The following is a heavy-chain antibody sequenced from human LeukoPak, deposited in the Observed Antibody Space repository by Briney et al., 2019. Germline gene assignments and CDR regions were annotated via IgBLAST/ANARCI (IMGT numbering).Heavy chain of an antibody. D-gene: IGHD3-3*01. CDR3: ARGLIDYDFWSGYYNWFDP. J-gene: IGHJ5*02. V-gene: IGHV4-59*12. Sequence: SETLSLTCTVSGGSISSYYWSWIRQPPGKGLEWIGYIYYSGSTNYNPSLKSRVTISVDTSKNQFSLKLSSVTAADTAVYYCARGLIDYDFWSGYYNWFDPWGQGTLVTASS. CDR1: GGSISSYY. CDR2: IYYSGST.